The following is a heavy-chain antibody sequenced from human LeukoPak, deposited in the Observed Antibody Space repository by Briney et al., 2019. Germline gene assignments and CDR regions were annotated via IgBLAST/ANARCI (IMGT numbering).Heavy chain of an antibody. D-gene: IGHD3-10*01. V-gene: IGHV4-61*01. Sequence: SETLSLTCTVSGGSISSSSYYWGWIRQPPGKGLEWIGYIYYSGSTNYNPSLKSRVTISVDTSKNQFSLKLSSVTAADTAVYYCAREGRNYYGSGSYYNNNWFDPWGQGTLVTVSS. J-gene: IGHJ5*02. CDR3: AREGRNYYGSGSYYNNNWFDP. CDR2: IYYSGST. CDR1: GGSISSSSYY.